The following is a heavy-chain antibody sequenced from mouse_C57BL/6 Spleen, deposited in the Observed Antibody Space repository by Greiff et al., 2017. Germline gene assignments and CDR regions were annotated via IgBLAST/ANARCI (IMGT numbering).Heavy chain of an antibody. CDR1: GYTFTSYW. CDR3: ASSYYAMDY. V-gene: IGHV1-72*01. J-gene: IGHJ4*01. CDR2: IDPNSGGT. Sequence: QVQLQQSGAELVKPGASVQLSCKASGYTFTSYWMHWVKQRPGRGLEWIGRIDPNSGGTKYNEKFKSEATLTVDKPSSTAYMQLSSLTSEDSAVYYCASSYYAMDYWGQGTSVTVSS.